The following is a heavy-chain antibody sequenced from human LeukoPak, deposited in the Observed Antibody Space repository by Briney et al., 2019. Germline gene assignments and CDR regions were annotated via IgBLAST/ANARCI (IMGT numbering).Heavy chain of an antibody. J-gene: IGHJ4*02. Sequence: PSETLSLTCTVSGGSISSYYWSWIRQPPGKGLEWIGYIYYSGSTNYNPSLKSRVTISVDTSKSQFSLKLSSVTAADTAVYYCARGDDFWSGYYTYYYFDYWGQGTLVTVSS. V-gene: IGHV4-59*01. D-gene: IGHD3-3*01. CDR3: ARGDDFWSGYYTYYYFDY. CDR2: IYYSGST. CDR1: GGSISSYY.